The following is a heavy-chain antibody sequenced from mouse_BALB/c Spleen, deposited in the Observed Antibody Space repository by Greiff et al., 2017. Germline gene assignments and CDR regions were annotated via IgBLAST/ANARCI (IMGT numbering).Heavy chain of an antibody. J-gene: IGHJ4*01. V-gene: IGHV2-9*02. Sequence: VKLMESGPGLVAPSQSLSITCTVSGFSLTSYGVHWVRQPPGKGLEWLGVIWAGGSTNYNSAHMSRLSISKDNSKSQVFLKMNSLQTDDTAMYYCARDLGANYGVGAMDYWGQGTSVTVSS. CDR3: ARDLGANYGVGAMDY. CDR2: IWAGGST. D-gene: IGHD1-2*01. CDR1: GFSLTSYG.